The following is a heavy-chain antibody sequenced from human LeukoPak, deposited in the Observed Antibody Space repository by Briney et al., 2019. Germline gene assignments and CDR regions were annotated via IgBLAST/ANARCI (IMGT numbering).Heavy chain of an antibody. J-gene: IGHJ6*04. Sequence: ASVTVSCKASGGTFSDYAYNWVRQAPGQGLEWMGVFIPILGTANSTQNFQDRVTITADISTNTAYLELTSLRSEDTAVYFCAGIPVFGVVLHQVPVWGKGTTVTVSS. CDR2: FIPILGTA. D-gene: IGHD3-3*01. CDR1: GGTFSDYA. CDR3: AGIPVFGVVLHQVPV. V-gene: IGHV1-69*10.